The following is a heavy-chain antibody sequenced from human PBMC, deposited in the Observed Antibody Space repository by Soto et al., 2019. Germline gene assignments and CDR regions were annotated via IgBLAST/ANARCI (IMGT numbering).Heavy chain of an antibody. D-gene: IGHD6-13*01. J-gene: IGHJ6*02. CDR2: ISSSSSYT. CDR3: ASFAGIAAAGKMPYYYGMDV. V-gene: IGHV3-11*06. CDR1: GFTFSDYY. Sequence: PGGSRRLSCAASGFTFSDYYMSWIRQAPGKGLEWVSYISSSSSYTNYADSVKGRFTISRDNAKNSLYLQMNSLRAEDTAVYYCASFAGIAAAGKMPYYYGMDVWGQGTTVTVSS.